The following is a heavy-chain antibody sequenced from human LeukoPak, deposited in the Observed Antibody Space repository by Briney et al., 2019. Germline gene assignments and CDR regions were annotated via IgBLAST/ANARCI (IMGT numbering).Heavy chain of an antibody. CDR1: GGSISSYY. D-gene: IGHD6-13*01. Sequence: ASETLSLTCTVSGGSISSYYWSWIRQPPGKGLEWIGYIYYSGSTNYNPSLKSRVTISVDTSKNQFSLKLSSVTAADTAVYYCAREGHSSSWYPGGFDPWGQGTLVTVSS. CDR2: IYYSGST. J-gene: IGHJ5*02. V-gene: IGHV4-59*01. CDR3: AREGHSSSWYPGGFDP.